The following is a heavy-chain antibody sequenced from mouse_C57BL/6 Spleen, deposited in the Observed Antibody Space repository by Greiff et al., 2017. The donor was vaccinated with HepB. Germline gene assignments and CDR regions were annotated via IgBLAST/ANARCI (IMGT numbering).Heavy chain of an antibody. CDR2: ISYDGSN. CDR1: GYSITSGYY. D-gene: IGHD1-1*01. Sequence: DVQLVESGPGLVKPSQSLSLTCSVTGYSITSGYYWNWIRQFPGNKLEWMGYISYDGSNNYNPSLKNRISITRDTSKNQFFLKLNSVTTEDTATYYCARGTTVGGFDYWGQGTTLTVSS. CDR3: ARGTTVGGFDY. V-gene: IGHV3-6*01. J-gene: IGHJ2*01.